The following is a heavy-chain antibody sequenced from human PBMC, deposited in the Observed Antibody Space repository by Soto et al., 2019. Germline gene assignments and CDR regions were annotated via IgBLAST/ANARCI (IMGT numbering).Heavy chain of an antibody. V-gene: IGHV3-49*03. CDR1: GFTFVDYA. Sequence: LRLSFTTSGFTFVDYAISWFRQAPGKGLEWVGFIRSKGYGGTTQYAASVKGRFTISRDDSESIAYLQMDSLKTEDTALYYCARVGSASLMVVVIADHWGQGTQVTVSS. CDR3: ARVGSASLMVVVIADH. D-gene: IGHD3-22*01. J-gene: IGHJ4*02. CDR2: IRSKGYGGTT.